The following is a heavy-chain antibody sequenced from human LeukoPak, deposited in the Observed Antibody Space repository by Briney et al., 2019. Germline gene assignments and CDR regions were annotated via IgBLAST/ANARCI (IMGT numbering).Heavy chain of an antibody. CDR3: ATKTEGTSAAYSYYRDV. CDR1: GYTLTELS. V-gene: IGHV1-24*01. J-gene: IGHJ6*03. CDR2: FDPEDGET. Sequence: ASVKVSCKVSGYTLTELSMHWVRQAPGKGLEWMGGFDPEDGETIYAQKFQGRVTMTEDTSTDTAYMELSSLRSEDTAVYYCATKTEGTSAAYSYYRDVWGKGTTVTVSS. D-gene: IGHD1-1*01.